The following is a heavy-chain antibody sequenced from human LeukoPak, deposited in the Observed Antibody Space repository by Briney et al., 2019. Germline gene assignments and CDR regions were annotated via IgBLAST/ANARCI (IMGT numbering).Heavy chain of an antibody. CDR1: GGSISGSY. CDR2: MYNSGST. V-gene: IGHV4-59*01. Sequence: SETLSLTCTVSGGSISGSYWSWIRQPPGKGLEWIAYMYNSGSTNYNPSLKSRVTISIDTSKNQFSLKLSSLTAADTAIYYCARGIESYSDYGYWGQGILVTVSS. CDR3: ARGIESYSDYGY. D-gene: IGHD4-11*01. J-gene: IGHJ4*02.